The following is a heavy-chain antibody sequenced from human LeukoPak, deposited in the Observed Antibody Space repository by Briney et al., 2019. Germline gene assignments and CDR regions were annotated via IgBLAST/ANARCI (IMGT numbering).Heavy chain of an antibody. CDR3: ARDYGEGGYYFDY. Sequence: GGSLRLSCAASEFTFSSYAMTWVRQAPGKGLEWVSAVSANGAGTYYTDSVKGRFTISRDNAKNTLYLQMNSLRAEDTAVYYCARDYGEGGYYFDYWGQGTLVTVSS. CDR1: EFTFSSYA. D-gene: IGHD4-17*01. CDR2: VSANGAGT. V-gene: IGHV3-23*01. J-gene: IGHJ4*02.